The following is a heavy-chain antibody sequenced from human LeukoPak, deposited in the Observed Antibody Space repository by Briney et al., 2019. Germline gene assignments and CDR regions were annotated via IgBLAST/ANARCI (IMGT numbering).Heavy chain of an antibody. CDR3: ARSPARGYDILTNYNDY. J-gene: IGHJ4*02. Sequence: ASVKVSCKASGYSFTAYVISWVRQAPGQGLEWMGWISTYNPNTNYAQKFQGRVTMTTDTSTSTVYMELRSLRSDDAAVYYCARSPARGYDILTNYNDYGGQGTLVTVSS. D-gene: IGHD3-9*01. CDR1: GYSFTAYV. CDR2: ISTYNPNT. V-gene: IGHV1-18*01.